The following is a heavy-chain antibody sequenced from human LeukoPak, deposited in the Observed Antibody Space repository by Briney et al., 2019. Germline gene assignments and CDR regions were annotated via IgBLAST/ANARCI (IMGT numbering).Heavy chain of an antibody. V-gene: IGHV4-59*01. CDR2: IYYSGST. J-gene: IGHJ4*02. Sequence: SGTLSLTCTVSGGSISSYYWSWIRQPPGKGLEWIGYIYYSGSTNYNPSLKSRVTISVDTSKNQFSLKLSSVTAADTAVYYCARGLRYDSSGYYLFDYWGQGTLVTVSS. CDR3: ARGLRYDSSGYYLFDY. CDR1: GGSISSYY. D-gene: IGHD3-22*01.